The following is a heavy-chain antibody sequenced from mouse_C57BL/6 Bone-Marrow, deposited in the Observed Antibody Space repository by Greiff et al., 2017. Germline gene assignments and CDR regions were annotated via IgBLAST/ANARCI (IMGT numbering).Heavy chain of an antibody. CDR2: ISSGGSYT. J-gene: IGHJ2*01. D-gene: IGHD4-1*01. CDR3: ARQRTGYYFDY. Sequence: EVQLVESGGDLVKPGGSLKLSCAASGFTFSSYGMSWVRQTPDKRLEWVATISSGGSYTYYPDSVKGRITISRDNAKNTLYLHMSSLKSEDTAMYYCARQRTGYYFDYWGQGTTLTVSA. CDR1: GFTFSSYG. V-gene: IGHV5-6*01.